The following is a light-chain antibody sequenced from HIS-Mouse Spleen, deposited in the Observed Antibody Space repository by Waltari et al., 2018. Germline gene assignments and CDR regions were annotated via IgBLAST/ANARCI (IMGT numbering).Light chain of an antibody. V-gene: IGKV3-20*01. CDR1: QSVSSSY. J-gene: IGKJ1*01. Sequence: EIVLTQSPGTLSLSPGERATLSCRASQSVSSSYLAWHQQKPGQSPRLLIYGASSRATGIPDRFSGSGSGTDFTLLISRLEPEDFAVYYCQQYGSSPPWTFGQGTKVEIK. CDR2: GAS. CDR3: QQYGSSPPWT.